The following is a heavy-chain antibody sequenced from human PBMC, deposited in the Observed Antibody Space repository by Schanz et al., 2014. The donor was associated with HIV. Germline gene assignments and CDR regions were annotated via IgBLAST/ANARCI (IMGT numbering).Heavy chain of an antibody. D-gene: IGHD6-19*01. CDR3: AKDGPGIAVAGTGYFDY. CDR2: VSGSGYTT. Sequence: EVQLVESGGGLVKPGGSLRLSCAASGLTFSRHAMSWVRQAPGRGLEWVAVVSGSGYTTYYGDSVQGRFTISRDNSKNTLYLQMDSLRAEDTAVYFCAKDGPGIAVAGTGYFDYWGQGTLVTVSS. J-gene: IGHJ4*02. CDR1: GLTFSRHA. V-gene: IGHV3-23*04.